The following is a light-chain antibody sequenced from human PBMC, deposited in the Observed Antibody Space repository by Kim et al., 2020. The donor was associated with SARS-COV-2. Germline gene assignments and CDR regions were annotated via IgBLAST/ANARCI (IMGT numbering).Light chain of an antibody. V-gene: IGKV3-20*01. CDR3: QQYDTAPWT. Sequence: EIVLTQSPGSLSLSPGDKATLSCRASQSIYSTYLAWYQQKPGQAPRLLIYGASSRAAGIPDRFSGSGSGTDFTLSISRLEPEDFAVYFCQQYDTAPWTFGQGTKVDIK. CDR1: QSIYSTY. J-gene: IGKJ1*01. CDR2: GAS.